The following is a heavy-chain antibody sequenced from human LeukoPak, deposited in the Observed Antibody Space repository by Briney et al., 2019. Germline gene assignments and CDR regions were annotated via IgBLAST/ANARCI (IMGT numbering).Heavy chain of an antibody. CDR1: GFTFSSYA. D-gene: IGHD6-13*01. CDR3: ARYTRPIDY. Sequence: GGSLRLSCEASGFTFSSYAMTWVRQAPGKGLEWVATIKADGSGAYYVDSVKGRFTISRDNAKNSLYLQMNSLRAEDTAVYFCARYTRPIDYWGQGTLVTVSS. CDR2: IKADGSGA. V-gene: IGHV3-7*05. J-gene: IGHJ4*02.